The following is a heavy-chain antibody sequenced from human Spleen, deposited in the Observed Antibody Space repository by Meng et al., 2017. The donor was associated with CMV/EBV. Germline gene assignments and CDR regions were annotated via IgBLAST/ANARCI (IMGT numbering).Heavy chain of an antibody. CDR2: IRYDGSNK. V-gene: IGHV3-30*02. J-gene: IGHJ4*02. CDR1: GFTFSSYG. Sequence: GESLKISCAPSGFTFSSYGMHWVRQAPGKGLEWVAFIRYDGSNKYYADSVKGRFTISRDNSKNTLYLQMNSLRAEDTAVYYCAKDGGPIAVAGTHQGYWGQGTLVTVSS. CDR3: AKDGGPIAVAGTHQGY. D-gene: IGHD6-19*01.